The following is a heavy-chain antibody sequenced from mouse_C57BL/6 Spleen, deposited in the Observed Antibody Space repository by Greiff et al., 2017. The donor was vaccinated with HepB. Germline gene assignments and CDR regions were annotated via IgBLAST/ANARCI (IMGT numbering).Heavy chain of an antibody. CDR1: GYTFTDYE. CDR2: IDPETGGT. Sequence: QVQLKESGAELVRPGASVTLSCKASGYTFTDYEMHWVKQTPVHGLEWIGAIDPETGGTAYNQKFKGKAILTADKSSSTAYMELRSLTSEDSAVYYCTNLLRSYWGQGTTLTVSS. V-gene: IGHV1-15*01. CDR3: TNLLRSY. D-gene: IGHD1-1*01. J-gene: IGHJ2*01.